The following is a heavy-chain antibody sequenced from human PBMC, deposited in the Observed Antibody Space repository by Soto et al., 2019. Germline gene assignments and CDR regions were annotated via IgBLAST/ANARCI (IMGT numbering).Heavy chain of an antibody. CDR3: ARRSKKIQRWLVPFFDY. CDR1: GGSISSSNW. Sequence: SETLSLTCAVSGGSISSSNWWSWVRQPPGKGLEWIGEIYHSGSTNYNPSLKSRVTISVDKSKNQFSLKLSSVTAADTAVYYCARRSKKIQRWLVPFFDYWGQGTLVTVSS. CDR2: IYHSGST. D-gene: IGHD5-18*01. V-gene: IGHV4-4*02. J-gene: IGHJ4*02.